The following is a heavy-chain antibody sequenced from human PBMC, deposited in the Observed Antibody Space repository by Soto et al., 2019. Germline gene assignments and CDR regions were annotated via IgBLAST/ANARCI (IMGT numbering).Heavy chain of an antibody. CDR1: GGTFSSYA. J-gene: IGHJ6*02. CDR3: ATCSSTSCYGLYYYYGMDV. D-gene: IGHD2-2*01. CDR2: IIPIFGTA. Sequence: QVPLVQSGAEVKKPGSSVKVSCKASGGTFSSYAISWVRQAPGQGLEWMGGIIPIFGTANYAQKFQGRVTITADESTSTAYMELSSLRSEDTAVYYCATCSSTSCYGLYYYYGMDVWGQGTTVTVSS. V-gene: IGHV1-69*01.